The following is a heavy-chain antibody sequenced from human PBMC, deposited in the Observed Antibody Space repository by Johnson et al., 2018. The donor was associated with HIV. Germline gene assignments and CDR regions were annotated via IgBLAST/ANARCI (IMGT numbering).Heavy chain of an antibody. CDR1: GFTFSSYA. D-gene: IGHD3-10*01. V-gene: IGHV3-30-3*01. CDR3: AKVGSYYPSTGGNAFDI. Sequence: QVQLVESGGGVVQPGRSLRLSCAASGFTFSSYAMHWVRQAPGKGLEWVAVISYDGSNKYYADSVKGRFTISRDNSKNTLYLQMNSLRAEDTAVYYCAKVGSYYPSTGGNAFDILGQGTMVTVSS. CDR2: ISYDGSNK. J-gene: IGHJ3*02.